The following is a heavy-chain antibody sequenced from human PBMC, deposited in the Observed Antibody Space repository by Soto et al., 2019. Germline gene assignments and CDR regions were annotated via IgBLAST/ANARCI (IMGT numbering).Heavy chain of an antibody. CDR3: ARQRTVYFARPGDWLDP. V-gene: IGHV4-30-4*01. J-gene: IGHJ5*02. D-gene: IGHD3-9*01. CDR2: IYYSGNI. Sequence: QVQLQESGPGLVKPSQTLSLTCTVSGASISSADYFWSWIRQPPGQGLEWIGYIYYSGNIFYNPSLESRVTISVDTSKNQFSLKLTSVTAADTAVYYCARQRTVYFARPGDWLDPWGQGTLATVSS. CDR1: GASISSADYF.